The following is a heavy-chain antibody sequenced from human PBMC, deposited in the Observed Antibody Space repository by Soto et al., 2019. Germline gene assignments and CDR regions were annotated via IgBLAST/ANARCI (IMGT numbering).Heavy chain of an antibody. V-gene: IGHV1-69*13. CDR1: GYTFTSYG. CDR2: IIPIFGTA. CDR3: ASNYYYSSGYYSWMAY. J-gene: IGHJ4*02. D-gene: IGHD3-22*01. Sequence: SVKVSCKASGYTFTSYGISWVRQAPGQGLEWMGGIIPIFGTANYAQKFQGRVTITADESTSTAYMELSSLRSEDTAVYYCASNYYYSSGYYSWMAYWGQGTLVPVSA.